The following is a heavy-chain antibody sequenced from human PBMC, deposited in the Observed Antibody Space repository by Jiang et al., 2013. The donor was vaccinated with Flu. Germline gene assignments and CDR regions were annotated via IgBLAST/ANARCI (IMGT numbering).Heavy chain of an antibody. J-gene: IGHJ6*02. CDR3: ARLGGDYDFWSGYYRYGMDV. CDR1: GDSISSSSYF. V-gene: IGHV4-39*02. Sequence: GLVKPSETLSLTCTVSGDSISSSSYFWGWIRQPPGKGLEWIGSIYDSGTYYNPSLKSRVTISVDTSKNHLSLKLSSVTAADTAVYYCARLGGDYDFWSGYYRYGMDVWGQGTTVTVSS. D-gene: IGHD3-3*01. CDR2: IYDSGT.